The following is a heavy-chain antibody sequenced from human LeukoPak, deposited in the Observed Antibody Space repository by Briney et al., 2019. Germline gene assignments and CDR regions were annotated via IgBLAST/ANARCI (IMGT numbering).Heavy chain of an antibody. Sequence: SETLSLTCTVSGGSIRSSGYYWGWIRQPPGKGLEWIGNIYYSGSTYYNPSLKSRVTISVDTSKNQFSLKLSSVTAADTAVYYCARAHSPGLVNWFDPWGQGTLVTVSS. J-gene: IGHJ5*02. V-gene: IGHV4-39*07. CDR2: IYYSGST. CDR3: ARAHSPGLVNWFDP. D-gene: IGHD3-10*01. CDR1: GGSIRSSGYY.